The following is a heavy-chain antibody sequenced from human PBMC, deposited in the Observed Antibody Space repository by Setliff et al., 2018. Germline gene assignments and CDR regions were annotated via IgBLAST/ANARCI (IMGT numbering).Heavy chain of an antibody. CDR1: GFTFSRYW. J-gene: IGHJ6*03. CDR2: ISSSSTTI. CDR3: ARSSAPIKRDYMDV. V-gene: IGHV3-48*01. D-gene: IGHD2-2*02. Sequence: PGGSLRLSCAASGFTFSRYWMSWVRQAPGKGLEWLSYISSSSTTIYYADSVKGRFTVSRDNAKNSLYLQMNSLRADDAAVYYCARSSAPIKRDYMDVWGKGTTVTVSS.